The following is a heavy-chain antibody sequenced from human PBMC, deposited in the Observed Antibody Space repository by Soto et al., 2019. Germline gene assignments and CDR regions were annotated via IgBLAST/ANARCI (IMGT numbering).Heavy chain of an antibody. CDR2: ISAYNGNT. Sequence: ASVKVSCKASGYTFTSYGISWVRQAPGQGLEWMGWISAYNGNTNYAQKLQGRVTMTTDTSTSTAYMELRSLRSDDTAVYYCAREGHSYGYLDYYYGMDVWGQGTTVTVSS. D-gene: IGHD5-18*01. V-gene: IGHV1-18*04. CDR3: AREGHSYGYLDYYYGMDV. CDR1: GYTFTSYG. J-gene: IGHJ6*02.